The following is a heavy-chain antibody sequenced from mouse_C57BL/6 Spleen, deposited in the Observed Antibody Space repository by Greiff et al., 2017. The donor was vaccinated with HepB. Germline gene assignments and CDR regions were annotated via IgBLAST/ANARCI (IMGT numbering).Heavy chain of an antibody. V-gene: IGHV5-15*01. CDR1: GFTFSDYG. J-gene: IGHJ3*01. CDR2: ISNLAYSI. Sequence: EVQGVESGGGLVQPGGSLKLSCAASGFTFSDYGMAWVRQAPRKGPEWVAFISNLAYSIYYADTVTGRFTISRENAKNTLYLEMSSLRSEDTAMYYCARGEYDYDGFAYWGQGTLVTVSA. CDR3: ARGEYDYDGFAY. D-gene: IGHD2-4*01.